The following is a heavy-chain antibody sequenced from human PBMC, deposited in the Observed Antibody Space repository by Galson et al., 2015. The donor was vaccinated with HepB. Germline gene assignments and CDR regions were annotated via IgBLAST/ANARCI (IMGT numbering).Heavy chain of an antibody. CDR3: ARARYSTSPPEL. V-gene: IGHV5-51*01. CDR1: GYSFATYW. J-gene: IGHJ4*02. Sequence: QSGAEVKKSGESLNISCKGSGYSFATYWIGWVRQMPGKGLEWMGIIYPGDSDTRYSPSFQGQVTISADKSVSTAYLQWGSLKASDTATYYCARARYSTSPPELWGQGSLVTVSS. D-gene: IGHD1-26*01. CDR2: IYPGDSDT.